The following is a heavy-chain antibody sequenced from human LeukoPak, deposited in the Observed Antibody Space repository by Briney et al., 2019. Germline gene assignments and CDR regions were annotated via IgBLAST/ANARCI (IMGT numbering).Heavy chain of an antibody. D-gene: IGHD3-22*01. Sequence: GGSLRLSCTATGFTYGDYAMSEVRPAPWKGLDWVGFISSKAYCGTIVYAGFVKRRFTISRDHYKSIAYLQMNSLKTEDTAVYYCTRDPGPGYYYDSEDYWGQGTLVTVSS. CDR1: GFTYGDYA. CDR3: TRDPGPGYYYDSEDY. V-gene: IGHV3-49*04. CDR2: ISSKAYCGTI. J-gene: IGHJ4*02.